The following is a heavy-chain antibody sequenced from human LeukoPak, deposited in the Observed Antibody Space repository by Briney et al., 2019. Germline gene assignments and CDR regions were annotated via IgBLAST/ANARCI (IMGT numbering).Heavy chain of an antibody. V-gene: IGHV4-4*07. J-gene: IGHJ4*02. CDR3: ARMVIDPHCSSTSCSRDYFDY. CDR1: GGSISRYY. CDR2: IYTSGST. D-gene: IGHD2-2*01. Sequence: SETLSLTCTVSGGSISRYYWSWIRQPAGEGLEWIGRIYTSGSTNYNPSLKSRVTMSVDTSTNQFSLKLSSVTAADTAVYYCARMVIDPHCSSTSCSRDYFDYWGQGTLVTVSS.